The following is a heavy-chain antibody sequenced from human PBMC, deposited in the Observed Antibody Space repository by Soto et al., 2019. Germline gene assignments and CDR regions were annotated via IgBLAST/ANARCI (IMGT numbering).Heavy chain of an antibody. Sequence: SVKVSCKASGGTFSSYAISWVRQAPGQGLEWMGGIIPIFGTANYAQKFQGRVTITADKSTSTAYMELSSLRSEDTAVYYCARDCIAARPCYFDYWGQGTLVTVSS. CDR3: ARDCIAARPCYFDY. D-gene: IGHD6-6*01. CDR1: GGTFSSYA. V-gene: IGHV1-69*06. J-gene: IGHJ4*02. CDR2: IIPIFGTA.